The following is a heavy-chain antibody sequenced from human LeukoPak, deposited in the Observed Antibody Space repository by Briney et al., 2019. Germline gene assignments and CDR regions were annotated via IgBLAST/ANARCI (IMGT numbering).Heavy chain of an antibody. Sequence: GASVKVSCKASGYTFTGYYMHWVRQAPGQGLEWMGWINPNSGGTTYAQKFQGRVTMTRDTSITTAYMELTRLRPDDTAVYYCARDGGIEVGGLGPHYWGQGTLVTVSS. CDR3: ARDGGIEVGGLGPHY. D-gene: IGHD6-19*01. CDR1: GYTFTGYY. CDR2: INPNSGGT. J-gene: IGHJ4*02. V-gene: IGHV1-2*02.